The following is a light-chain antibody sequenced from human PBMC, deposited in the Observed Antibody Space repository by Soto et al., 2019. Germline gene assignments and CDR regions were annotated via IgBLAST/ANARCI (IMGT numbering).Light chain of an antibody. CDR1: SSNIGSNT. V-gene: IGLV1-44*01. CDR2: SND. CDR3: AAWDGSLNGWV. Sequence: QSVLTQAPSASGTPGQRVTISCSGSSSNIGSNTASWYQQVPGTAPKLLIYSNDQRPSGVPDRFSGSKSGTSASLAIGGLQSEDEADYYCAAWDGSLNGWVFGGGTKLTVL. J-gene: IGLJ2*01.